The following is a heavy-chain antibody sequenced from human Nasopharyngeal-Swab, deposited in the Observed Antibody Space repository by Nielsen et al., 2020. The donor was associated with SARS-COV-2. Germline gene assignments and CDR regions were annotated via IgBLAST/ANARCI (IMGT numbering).Heavy chain of an antibody. V-gene: IGHV3-30*03. CDR1: RFTFSSFG. J-gene: IGHJ4*02. CDR2: IAHDASNE. Sequence: GESLKISCVASRFTFSSFGMHWVHQAPGKGLEWVAFIAHDASNEYYGDSVKGRFSISRDSSKNTLYLQMDSLRGEDTAVYYCARDAPAHYGAFYWGRGTLVTVSS. D-gene: IGHD4-17*01. CDR3: ARDAPAHYGAFY.